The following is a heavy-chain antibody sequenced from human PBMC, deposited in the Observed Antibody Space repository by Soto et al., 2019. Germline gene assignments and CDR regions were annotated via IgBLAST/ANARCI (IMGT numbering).Heavy chain of an antibody. J-gene: IGHJ6*02. CDR1: GFTFSSYG. D-gene: IGHD4-17*01. CDR3: AKDVRHYGGKDYYYGMDV. V-gene: IGHV3-30*18. CDR2: ISYDGSNK. Sequence: PGGSLRLSCAASGFTFSSYGMHWVRQAPGKGLEWVAVISYDGSNKYYAASVKGRFTISRDNSKNTLYLQMNSLRAEDTAVYYCAKDVRHYGGKDYYYGMDVWGQGTTVTVSS.